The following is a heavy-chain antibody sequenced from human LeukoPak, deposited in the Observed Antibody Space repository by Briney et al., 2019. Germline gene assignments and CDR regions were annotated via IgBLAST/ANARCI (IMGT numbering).Heavy chain of an antibody. Sequence: ASVKVSCKASGGTFSSYAISWVRQAPGQGLEWTGGIIPIFGTANYAQKFQGRVTITADESTSTAYMELSSLRSEDTAVYYCAKGAGTSYYFDYWGQGTLVTVSS. V-gene: IGHV1-69*01. CDR2: IIPIFGTA. J-gene: IGHJ4*02. CDR1: GGTFSSYA. D-gene: IGHD1-1*01. CDR3: AKGAGTSYYFDY.